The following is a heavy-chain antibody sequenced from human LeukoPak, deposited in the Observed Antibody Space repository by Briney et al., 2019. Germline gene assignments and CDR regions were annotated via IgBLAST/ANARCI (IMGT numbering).Heavy chain of an antibody. Sequence: SSETLSLTCAVYGGSFSGYYWSWIRQPPGKGLEWIGEINHSGSTNYNPSLKSRVTISVDTSKNQFSLKLSSVTAADTAVYYCARAPWALDIWGQGTMVTVSS. V-gene: IGHV4-34*01. CDR1: GGSFSGYY. J-gene: IGHJ3*02. CDR2: INHSGST. CDR3: ARAPWALDI.